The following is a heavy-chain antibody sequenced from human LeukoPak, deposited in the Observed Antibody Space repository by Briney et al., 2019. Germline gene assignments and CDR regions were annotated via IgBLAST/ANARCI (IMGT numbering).Heavy chain of an antibody. D-gene: IGHD1-14*01. CDR3: ARGRKFYDY. V-gene: IGHV3-7*04. Sequence: AVSLRRSCAASGFTFSNYWMSWVRQAPGKGLEWVANIKQDGSDKDYVDSVKGRFTISRDNAKNSLYLQMNSLRAEDTAVFHCARGRKFYDYWGQGTLASVSS. CDR2: IKQDGSDK. J-gene: IGHJ4*02. CDR1: GFTFSNYW.